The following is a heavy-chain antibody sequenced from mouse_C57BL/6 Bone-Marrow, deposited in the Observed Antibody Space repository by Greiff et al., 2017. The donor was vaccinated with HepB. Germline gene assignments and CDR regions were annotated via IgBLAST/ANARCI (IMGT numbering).Heavy chain of an antibody. D-gene: IGHD1-1*01. CDR1: GFTFSDFY. CDR3: ARDGPLIYYYGEGYAMDY. Sequence: EVQVVESGGGLVQSGRSLRLSCATSGFTFSDFYMEWVRQAPGKGLEWIAASRNKANDYTKEYSASVKGRFIVSRDTSQSILYLQMNALRAEDTAIYYCARDGPLIYYYGEGYAMDYWGQGTSVTVSS. CDR2: SRNKANDYTK. V-gene: IGHV7-1*01. J-gene: IGHJ4*01.